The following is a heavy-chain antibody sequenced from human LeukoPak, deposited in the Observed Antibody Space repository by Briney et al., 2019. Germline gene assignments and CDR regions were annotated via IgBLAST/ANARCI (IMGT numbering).Heavy chain of an antibody. CDR2: ITSSSIYK. V-gene: IGHV3-21*01. D-gene: IGHD3-10*01. CDR3: ARDGITMRILEY. Sequence: PGGSLRLSCATSGFTFSRYNMNWVRQAPGNGLEWLSSITSSSIYKYYADSMKGRFTISRDNAKNSLYLQMDSLRAEDTAVYYCARDGITMRILEYWGQGTLVTVSS. J-gene: IGHJ4*02. CDR1: GFTFSRYN.